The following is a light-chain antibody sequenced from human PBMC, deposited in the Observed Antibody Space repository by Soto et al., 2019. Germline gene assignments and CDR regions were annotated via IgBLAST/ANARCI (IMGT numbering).Light chain of an antibody. CDR3: QQANSFLGVT. J-gene: IGKJ4*01. Sequence: DIQMTQSPSSVSASVGDRVTITCRASQGISSWVAWYQQKAGKAPKLLIYAASTLQSGVPSRFSGSGSGTDFTLTISSLQPEDFATYYCQQANSFLGVTFGGGTKVEI. CDR2: AAS. V-gene: IGKV1D-12*01. CDR1: QGISSW.